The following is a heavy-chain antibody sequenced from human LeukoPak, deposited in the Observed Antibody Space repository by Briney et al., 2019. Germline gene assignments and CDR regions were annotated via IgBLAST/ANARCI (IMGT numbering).Heavy chain of an antibody. Sequence: SETLSLTCTVSGGSISSGSYYWGWIRQPPGKGLEWIGSIYYSGSTYYNPSLKSRVTISVDTSKNQFSLKLSSVTAADTAVYYCARVHSSSWKNWFDPWGQGTLVTVSS. CDR3: ARVHSSSWKNWFDP. V-gene: IGHV4-39*07. J-gene: IGHJ5*02. D-gene: IGHD6-13*01. CDR1: GGSISSGSYY. CDR2: IYYSGST.